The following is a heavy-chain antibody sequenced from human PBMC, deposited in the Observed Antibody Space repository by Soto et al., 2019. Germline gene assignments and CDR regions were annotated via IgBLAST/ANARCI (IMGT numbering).Heavy chain of an antibody. V-gene: IGHV1-8*02. CDR2: MNPNSGNT. D-gene: IGHD6-6*01. Sequence: GASVKVSCKASGYTFTGYYMHWVRQAPGQGLEWMGWMNPNSGNTGYAQKFQGRVTMTRNTSISTAYMELSSLRSEDTAVYYCARGGEYSSSLGYYYYMDVWGKGTTVTVSS. CDR1: GYTFTGYY. CDR3: ARGGEYSSSLGYYYYMDV. J-gene: IGHJ6*03.